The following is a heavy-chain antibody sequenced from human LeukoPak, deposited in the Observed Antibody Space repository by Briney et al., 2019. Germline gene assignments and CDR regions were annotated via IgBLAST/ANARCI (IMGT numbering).Heavy chain of an antibody. CDR1: GFTFSSYA. CDR3: AKVSGGITMIVVVKTYYFDY. J-gene: IGHJ4*02. CDR2: ISGSGGST. D-gene: IGHD3-22*01. V-gene: IGHV3-23*01. Sequence: GGSLRLSCAASGFTFSSYAMGWVRQAPGKGLEWVSAISGSGGSTYYADSVKGRFTISRDNSKNTLYLQMNSLRAEDTAVYYCAKVSGGITMIVVVKTYYFDYWGQGTLVTVSS.